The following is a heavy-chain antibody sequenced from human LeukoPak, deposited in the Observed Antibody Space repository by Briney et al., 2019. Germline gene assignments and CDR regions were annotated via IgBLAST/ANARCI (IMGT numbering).Heavy chain of an antibody. J-gene: IGHJ4*02. CDR2: INPSGSST. D-gene: IGHD5-18*01. CDR1: GYSFTSHY. V-gene: IGHV1-46*01. Sequence: ASVKVSCKASGYSFTSHYMHWVRQAPGQGLEWMGLINPSGSSTLYAQKFQGRVTMTRDMSTTTDYMELSSLRSDDTAVYYCARDQGRGYSYGLYYFDYWGQGTLVTVSS. CDR3: ARDQGRGYSYGLYYFDY.